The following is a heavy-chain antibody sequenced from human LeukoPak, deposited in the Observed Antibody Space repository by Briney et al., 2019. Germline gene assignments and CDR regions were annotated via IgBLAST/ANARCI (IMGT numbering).Heavy chain of an antibody. D-gene: IGHD6-19*01. J-gene: IGHJ4*02. CDR2: INHSGST. CDR1: GGSFSGYY. V-gene: IGHV4-34*01. CDR3: ARDVYEQWLPGAFDY. Sequence: SETLSLTCAVYGGSFSGYYWSWIRQPPGKGLEWIGEINHSGSTNYNPSLKSRVTISVDTSKKQCSLKLSSVTAADTAVYYCARDVYEQWLPGAFDYWGQGTLVTVSS.